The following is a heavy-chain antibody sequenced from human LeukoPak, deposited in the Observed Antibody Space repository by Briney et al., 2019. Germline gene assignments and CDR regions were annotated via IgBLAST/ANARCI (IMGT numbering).Heavy chain of an antibody. D-gene: IGHD6-13*01. V-gene: IGHV4-34*01. CDR2: INHSGST. J-gene: IGHJ4*02. CDR1: GGSFSGYY. CDR3: ARTGWSGGYSSSRSYYFDC. Sequence: SETLSLTCAVYGGSFSGYYWSWTRQPPGKGLEWIGEINHSGSTNYNPSLKSRVTISVDTSKNQFSLKLSSVTAADTAVYYCARTGWSGGYSSSRSYYFDCWGQGTMVTVSS.